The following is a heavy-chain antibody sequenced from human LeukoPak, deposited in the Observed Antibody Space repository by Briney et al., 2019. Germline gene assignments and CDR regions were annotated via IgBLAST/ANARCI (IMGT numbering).Heavy chain of an antibody. CDR2: VNLQGST. Sequence: KPSGTLSLTCGVSGGSITNTNYWTWVGQPPGKGLEWIGGVNLQGSTNYNPSLMGRVAIAVDTSENHISLQLTSVTAADTAVYYCAREGGPYRPLDYSGQGTLVTVSS. CDR3: AREGGPYRPLDY. V-gene: IGHV4-4*02. J-gene: IGHJ4*02. CDR1: GGSITNTNY.